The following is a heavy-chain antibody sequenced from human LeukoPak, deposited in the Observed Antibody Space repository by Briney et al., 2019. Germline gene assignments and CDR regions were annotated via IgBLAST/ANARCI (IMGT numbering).Heavy chain of an antibody. CDR2: IYYSGST. D-gene: IGHD6-19*01. CDR1: GGSISSYY. CDR3: ARGRGYSSGWYSH. J-gene: IGHJ4*02. Sequence: SETLSLTCTVSGGSISSYYWSWIWQPPGKGLEWIGYIYYSGSTNYNPSLKSRVTISVDTSKNQFSLKLSSVTAADTAVYYCARGRGYSSGWYSHWGQGTLVTVSS. V-gene: IGHV4-59*01.